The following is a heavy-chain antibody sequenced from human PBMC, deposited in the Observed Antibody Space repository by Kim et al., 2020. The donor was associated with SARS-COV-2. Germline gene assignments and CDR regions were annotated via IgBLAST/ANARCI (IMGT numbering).Heavy chain of an antibody. Sequence: GGSLRLSCAASGFTFSSYWMSWVRQAPGKGLEWVANIKQDGSEKYYVDSVKGRFTISRDNAKNSLYLQMNSLRAEDTAVYYCASVYGDYVRPYYYYXMDVWGQGTTVTVSS. CDR1: GFTFSSYW. J-gene: IGHJ6*02. D-gene: IGHD4-17*01. CDR3: ASVYGDYVRPYYYYXMDV. CDR2: IKQDGSEK. V-gene: IGHV3-7*01.